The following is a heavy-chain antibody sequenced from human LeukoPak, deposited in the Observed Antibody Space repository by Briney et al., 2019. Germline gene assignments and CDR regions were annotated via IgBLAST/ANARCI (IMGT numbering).Heavy chain of an antibody. CDR2: INPNSGGT. J-gene: IGHJ3*02. CDR3: ARDGISRYGAFDI. Sequence: WASVTVSCKASGYSFTGYYMHWVRQAPGQGLEWMGWINPNSGGTNYAQKFQGRVTMTRDTSISTAYMELSRLRSDDTAVYYCARDGISRYGAFDIWGHGTMITVSS. V-gene: IGHV1-2*02. CDR1: GYSFTGYY. D-gene: IGHD5-18*01.